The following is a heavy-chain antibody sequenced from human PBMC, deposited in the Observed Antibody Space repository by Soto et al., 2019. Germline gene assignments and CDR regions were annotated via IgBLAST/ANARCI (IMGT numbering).Heavy chain of an antibody. Sequence: QVQLVQSGAEVKKPGASVKVSCKASGYTFTDYYMNWVRQAPGQGLEWMGWINPNNGVTNYAQKLQGRVTMTMDTSISTAYMDLSRLRSDDTALYYCARGALTVANWFDPWGQGTQVTVSS. CDR1: GYTFTDYY. CDR2: INPNNGVT. D-gene: IGHD6-19*01. V-gene: IGHV1-2*02. CDR3: ARGALTVANWFDP. J-gene: IGHJ5*02.